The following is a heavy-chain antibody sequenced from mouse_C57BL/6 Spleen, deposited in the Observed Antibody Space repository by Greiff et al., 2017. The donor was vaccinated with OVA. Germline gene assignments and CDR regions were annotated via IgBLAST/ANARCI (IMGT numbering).Heavy chain of an antibody. CDR3: ARHIYSNYAMDY. J-gene: IGHJ4*01. Sequence: QVQLKESGPGLVAPSQSLSITCTVSGFSLTSYGVHWVRQPPGKGLEWLVVIWSAGSTTYNSALKSRQSISKDNSKNQVFLKMNSLQTDDTAMYYCARHIYSNYAMDYWGQGTSVTVSS. CDR2: IWSAGST. D-gene: IGHD2-5*01. V-gene: IGHV2-6-1*01. CDR1: GFSLTSYG.